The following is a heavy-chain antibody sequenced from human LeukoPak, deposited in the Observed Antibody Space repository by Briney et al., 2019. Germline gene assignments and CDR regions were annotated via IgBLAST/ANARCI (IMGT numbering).Heavy chain of an antibody. CDR1: GGSISSSSYY. D-gene: IGHD6-19*01. J-gene: IGHJ4*02. V-gene: IGHV4-39*07. CDR2: IYYSGST. Sequence: PSETLSLTCTVSGGSISSSSYYWGWIRQPPGKGLGWIGSIYYSGSTYYNPSLKSRVTISVDTSKNQFSLKLSSVTAADTAVYYCARDRHPYSSGWYKGGGIDYWGQGTLVTVSS. CDR3: ARDRHPYSSGWYKGGGIDY.